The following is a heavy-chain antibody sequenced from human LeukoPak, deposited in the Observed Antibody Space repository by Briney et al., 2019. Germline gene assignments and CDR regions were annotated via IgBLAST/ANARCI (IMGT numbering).Heavy chain of an antibody. Sequence: PSETLSLTCTVSGGSISSYYWSWIRQPPGKGLEWIGYIYYSGSINYNPSLKSRVTISVDTSKNQFSLKLSSVTAADTAVYYCARGSGSTSCDYWGQGTLVTVSS. J-gene: IGHJ4*02. CDR2: IYYSGSI. V-gene: IGHV4-59*08. CDR1: GGSISSYY. D-gene: IGHD2-2*01. CDR3: ARGSGSTSCDY.